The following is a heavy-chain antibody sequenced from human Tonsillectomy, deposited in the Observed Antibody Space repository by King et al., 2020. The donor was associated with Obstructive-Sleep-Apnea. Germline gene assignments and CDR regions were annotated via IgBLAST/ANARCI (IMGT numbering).Heavy chain of an antibody. CDR1: GFTFSSYA. J-gene: IGHJ4*02. D-gene: IGHD6-13*01. CDR3: AKGRGASSWYDRFFDY. CDR2: ISGSGGST. V-gene: IGHV3-23*04. Sequence: VQLVESGGGLVQPGGSLRLSCAASGFTFSSYAMSWVRQAPGKGLEWVSAISGSGGSTYYGDSVKGRFTISRDNSKNTMYLQMNSLRAEDTAVYYCAKGRGASSWYDRFFDYWGQGTLVTVSS.